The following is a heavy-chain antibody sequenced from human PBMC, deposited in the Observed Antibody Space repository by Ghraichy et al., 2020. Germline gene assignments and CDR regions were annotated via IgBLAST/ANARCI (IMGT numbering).Heavy chain of an antibody. J-gene: IGHJ4*02. CDR2: IKSKTDGGTT. D-gene: IGHD4-17*01. CDR1: GFTFSNAW. V-gene: IGHV3-15*01. Sequence: LSLTCAASGFTFSNAWMSWVRQAPGKGLEWVGRIKSKTDGGTTDYAAPVKGRFTISRDDSKNTLYLQMNSLKTEDTAVYYCTTEGTTGPFDYWGQGTLVTVSS. CDR3: TTEGTTGPFDY.